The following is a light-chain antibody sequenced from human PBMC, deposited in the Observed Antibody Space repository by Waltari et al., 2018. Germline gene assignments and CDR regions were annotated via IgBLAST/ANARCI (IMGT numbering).Light chain of an antibody. CDR2: WAS. V-gene: IGKV4-1*01. Sequence: VMTQSPDSLTGTRGGRATLTPQAIDSVLYRGNNYNYLAWYQKRAGQPPKLLFYWASTREPGVPDRFRASGSGTDFTLTISSLQAEDVAVYYCHQYLFTPPTFGGGTKVEI. J-gene: IGKJ4*01. CDR3: HQYLFTPPT. CDR1: DSVLYRGNNYNY.